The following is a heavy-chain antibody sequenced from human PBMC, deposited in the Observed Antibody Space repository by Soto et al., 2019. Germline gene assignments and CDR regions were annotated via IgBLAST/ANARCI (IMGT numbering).Heavy chain of an antibody. D-gene: IGHD3-3*01. Sequence: PGGSLRVSCAASGFSFGSYALSWVRQAPGKGLEWASTISGSDGKTFYADSVKGRFSISRDTSQNTLYLQMNSLRADDTAIYYCARWSYLDYWGQGTRVTVSS. J-gene: IGHJ4*02. V-gene: IGHV3-23*01. CDR3: ARWSYLDY. CDR1: GFSFGSYA. CDR2: ISGSDGKT.